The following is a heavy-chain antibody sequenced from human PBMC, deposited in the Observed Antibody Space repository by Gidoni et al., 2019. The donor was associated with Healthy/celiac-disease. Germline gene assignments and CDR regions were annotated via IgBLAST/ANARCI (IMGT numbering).Heavy chain of an antibody. Sequence: EVQLVESGGGLVKPGGSLRLSCAASGFTLSSYSMNWVRQAPGKGLEWVSSISSSSSYIYYADSVKGRFTISRDNAKNSLYLQMNSLRAEDTAVYYCARVREDDYGGNSAWFDPWGQGTLVTVSS. D-gene: IGHD4-17*01. J-gene: IGHJ5*02. CDR2: ISSSSSYI. V-gene: IGHV3-21*01. CDR3: ARVREDDYGGNSAWFDP. CDR1: GFTLSSYS.